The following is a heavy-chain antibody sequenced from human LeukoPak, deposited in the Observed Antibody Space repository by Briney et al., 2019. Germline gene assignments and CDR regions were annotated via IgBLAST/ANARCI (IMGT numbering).Heavy chain of an antibody. D-gene: IGHD6-19*01. Sequence: SETLSLTCTVSGGSISSGSYYWSWLRQPAGKGLEWIGRIYTSGSTNYNPSLKSRVTISVDTSKNQFSLKLSSVTAADTAVYYCARDPSLWEQWPYFDYWGQGTLVTVSS. V-gene: IGHV4-61*02. CDR2: IYTSGST. CDR1: GGSISSGSYY. J-gene: IGHJ4*02. CDR3: ARDPSLWEQWPYFDY.